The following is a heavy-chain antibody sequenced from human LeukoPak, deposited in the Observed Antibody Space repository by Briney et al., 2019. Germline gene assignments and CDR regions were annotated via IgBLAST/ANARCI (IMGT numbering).Heavy chain of an antibody. CDR2: IRYDGSNK. J-gene: IGHJ4*02. D-gene: IGHD6-6*01. CDR1: GFTFSSYG. Sequence: GGSLRLSCAASGFTFSSYGMHWVRQAPGKGLEWVAFIRYDGSNKYYADSVKGRFTISRDNSKNTLYLQMNSLRAEDTAVYYCAKSHSSSSSLFDYWGQGTLVTVSS. CDR3: AKSHSSSSSLFDY. V-gene: IGHV3-30*02.